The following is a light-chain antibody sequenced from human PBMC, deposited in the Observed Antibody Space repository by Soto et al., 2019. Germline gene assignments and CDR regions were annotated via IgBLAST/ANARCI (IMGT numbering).Light chain of an antibody. V-gene: IGKV3-11*01. CDR2: DAL. J-gene: IGKJ3*01. CDR3: QQRSNWPPIT. Sequence: EIVLTQSPATLYLSPGDRATLSCRASQSVDWYVAWYQQKPGQAPRLLIYDALKRATGTPDRFSGSGSGTDFTLTISRLEPEDFAVYYCQQRSNWPPITFSPGTKVDLK. CDR1: QSVDWY.